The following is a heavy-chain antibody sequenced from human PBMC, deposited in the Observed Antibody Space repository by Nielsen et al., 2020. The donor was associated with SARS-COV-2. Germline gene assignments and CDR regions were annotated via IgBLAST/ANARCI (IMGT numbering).Heavy chain of an antibody. J-gene: IGHJ4*02. CDR2: IWYDGSNK. CDR3: ARSHYGDYDY. Sequence: VRQAPGKGLEWVAVIWYDGSNKYYADSVKGRFTISRDNSKNTLYLQMNSLRAEDTAVYYCARSHYGDYDYWGQGTLVTVSS. D-gene: IGHD4-17*01. V-gene: IGHV3-33*01.